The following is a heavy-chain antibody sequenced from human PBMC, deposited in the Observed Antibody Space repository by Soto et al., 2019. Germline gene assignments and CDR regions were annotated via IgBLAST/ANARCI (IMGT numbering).Heavy chain of an antibody. Sequence: ASVKVSCKTFGYTFYTYGISWVRQAPGQGLEWMGWINVYNGNANYAQNLQARVTLTTDTSTNTAYMELSSLRSEDTAVYYCATVGYDSSGYTRDAFDIWGQGTMVTVSS. CDR3: ATVGYDSSGYTRDAFDI. V-gene: IGHV1-18*01. D-gene: IGHD3-22*01. CDR1: GYTFYTYG. J-gene: IGHJ3*02. CDR2: INVYNGNA.